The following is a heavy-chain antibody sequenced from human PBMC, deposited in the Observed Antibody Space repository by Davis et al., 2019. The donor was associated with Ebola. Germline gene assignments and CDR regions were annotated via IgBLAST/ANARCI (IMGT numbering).Heavy chain of an antibody. CDR3: TGVRDYNVWCFDP. V-gene: IGHV3-23*01. CDR2: ISGTGHST. CDR1: GFTFNNYG. D-gene: IGHD3-10*02. Sequence: GESLKISCAASGFTFNNYGMSWVRQAPGKGLEWVSGISGTGHSTYYADSVKGRFTISRDNSKNTVYLQMNSLRVEDTAVYYCTGVRDYNVWCFDPRGQGTLVTVSS. J-gene: IGHJ5*02.